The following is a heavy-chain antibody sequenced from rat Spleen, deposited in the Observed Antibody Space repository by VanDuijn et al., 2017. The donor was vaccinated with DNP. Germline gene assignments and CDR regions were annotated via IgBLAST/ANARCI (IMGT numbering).Heavy chain of an antibody. D-gene: IGHD1-6*01. CDR3: ASEYYQAMDA. Sequence: EVQLVESGGDLVQPGRSLKLSCVASGFTFNNYWMAWIRQVPGKGLEWVASITNSGGDTYYPDSVRGRFTISRDNAKTTLYLQVNSLRSADTATYYGASEYYQAMDAWGQGTSVTVAS. CDR1: GFTFNNYW. J-gene: IGHJ4*01. CDR2: ITNSGGDT. V-gene: IGHV5-31*01.